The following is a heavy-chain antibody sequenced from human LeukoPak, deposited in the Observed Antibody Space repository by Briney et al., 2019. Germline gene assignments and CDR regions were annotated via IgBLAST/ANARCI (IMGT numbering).Heavy chain of an antibody. Sequence: GESLKISCKGSGYSFTSYWITWVRQMPGKGLEWMGIIYPGDSYTTYSPSFQGQVTISADKSISTAYLQWRSLKASDTAMYYCARRSGSDALDIWGQGTMVTVSS. D-gene: IGHD3-10*01. CDR1: GYSFTSYW. CDR3: ARRSGSDALDI. V-gene: IGHV5-51*01. J-gene: IGHJ3*02. CDR2: IYPGDSYT.